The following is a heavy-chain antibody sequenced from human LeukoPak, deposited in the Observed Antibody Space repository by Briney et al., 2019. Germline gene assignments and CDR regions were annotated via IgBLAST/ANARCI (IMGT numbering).Heavy chain of an antibody. J-gene: IGHJ6*03. V-gene: IGHV3-23*01. CDR1: GFTLSSYA. D-gene: IGHD2-2*01. CDR2: ISGSGGST. Sequence: PGGSLRLSCAASGFTLSSYAMSWVRQAPGKGLEWVSAISGSGGSTYYADFVKGRFTISRDNSKNTLYLQMNSLRAEDTAVYYCARYQYQLLTMDYYYYMDVWGKGTTVTVSS. CDR3: ARYQYQLLTMDYYYYMDV.